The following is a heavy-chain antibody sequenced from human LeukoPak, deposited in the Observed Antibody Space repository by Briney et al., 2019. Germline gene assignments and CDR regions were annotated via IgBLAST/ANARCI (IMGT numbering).Heavy chain of an antibody. D-gene: IGHD3-22*01. Sequence: PGRSLRLSCAASGFTFSSYAMHWVRQAPGKGLEWVAVISYDGSNKYYADSVKGRFTISRDNSKNTRYLQMNSLRAEDTALYYCARDAPYYYDSSGSSMDVWGKGTTATVSS. CDR1: GFTFSSYA. J-gene: IGHJ6*03. V-gene: IGHV3-30*04. CDR3: ARDAPYYYDSSGSSMDV. CDR2: ISYDGSNK.